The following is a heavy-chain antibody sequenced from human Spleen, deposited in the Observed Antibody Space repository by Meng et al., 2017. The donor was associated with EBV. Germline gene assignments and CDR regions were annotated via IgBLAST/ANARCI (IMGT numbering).Heavy chain of an antibody. Sequence: EVQLVESGVTLVQPGGSLGLSCAASGFSFSRYWMHWVRQVPGKGLVWVSRTNEDGGITNYADSVKGRFTISRDNTKNTLYFQMNSLRAEDTAVYFCSRDLVGSDDDWGQGTLVTVSS. CDR2: TNEDGGIT. CDR1: GFSFSRYW. CDR3: SRDLVGSDDD. D-gene: IGHD6-25*01. V-gene: IGHV3-74*01. J-gene: IGHJ4*02.